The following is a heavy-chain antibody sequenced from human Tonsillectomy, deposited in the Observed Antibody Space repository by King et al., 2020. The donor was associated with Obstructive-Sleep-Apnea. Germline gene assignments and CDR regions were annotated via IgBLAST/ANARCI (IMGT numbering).Heavy chain of an antibody. V-gene: IGHV3-48*04. D-gene: IGHD4-17*01. Sequence: VQLVESGGGLVQPGGSLRLSCAASGFTFSRHSMNWVRQAPGKGLEWGSYISTGSSTIKYADSVKGRFTISRDNARNSLYLQMSSLRAEDTAVYYCARDHYGDYLAYYDGMDVWGQGTTVTVSS. CDR3: ARDHYGDYLAYYDGMDV. J-gene: IGHJ6*02. CDR1: GFTFSRHS. CDR2: ISTGSSTI.